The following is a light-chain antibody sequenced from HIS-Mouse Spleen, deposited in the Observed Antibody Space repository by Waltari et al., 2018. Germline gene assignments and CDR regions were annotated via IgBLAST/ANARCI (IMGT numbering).Light chain of an antibody. CDR2: GNS. CDR1: SSNIGAGYD. Sequence: QSVLTQPPSVSGAPGQRVTISCTGSSSNIGAGYDVHWYQQLPGTAPKLLIYGNSNRPSGVPDRCSGSKSGTSASLAITGLQAEDEADYYCQSYDSSLSGSVVGGGTKLTVL. J-gene: IGLJ2*01. CDR3: QSYDSSLSGSV. V-gene: IGLV1-40*01.